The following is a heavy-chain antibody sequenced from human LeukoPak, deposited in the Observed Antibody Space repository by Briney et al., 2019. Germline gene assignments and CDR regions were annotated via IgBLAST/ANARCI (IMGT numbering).Heavy chain of an antibody. CDR3: ARGFLRGAYSGSPSWFDP. CDR1: GGSISSSSYY. CDR2: IYYSGST. V-gene: IGHV4-39*01. J-gene: IGHJ5*02. Sequence: PSETLSLTCTVSGGSISSSSYYWGWIRQPPGKGLEWIGSIYYSGSTYYNPSLKSRVTISVDTSKNQFSLKLSSVTAADTAVYYCARGFLRGAYSGSPSWFDPWGQGTLVTVSS. D-gene: IGHD1-26*01.